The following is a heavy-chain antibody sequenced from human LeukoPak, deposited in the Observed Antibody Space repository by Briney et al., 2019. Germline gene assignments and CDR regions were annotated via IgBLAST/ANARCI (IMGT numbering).Heavy chain of an antibody. D-gene: IGHD1-26*01. Sequence: PGGSLRLSCAASGFTFSSYAMSWVRQAPGKGLEWVSAITGSGGSTHYADSVKGRFTISRDNSKNTLYLQMNSLRAEDTAVYYCAKDAGYSGSYWRPFDYWGQGTLVTVSS. CDR3: AKDAGYSGSYWRPFDY. CDR2: ITGSGGST. CDR1: GFTFSSYA. J-gene: IGHJ4*02. V-gene: IGHV3-23*01.